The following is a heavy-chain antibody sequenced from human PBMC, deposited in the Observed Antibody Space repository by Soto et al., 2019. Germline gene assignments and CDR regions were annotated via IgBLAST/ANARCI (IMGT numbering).Heavy chain of an antibody. J-gene: IGHJ4*02. CDR2: LSYDGSNK. CDR1: GFTFSSYG. D-gene: IGHD6-19*01. V-gene: IGHV3-30*18. CDR3: AKIVVAVAGSIDY. Sequence: QVQLVESGGGVVQPGRSLRLSCAASGFTFSSYGMHWVRQAPGKGLEWVAVLSYDGSNKYYADSVKGRFTISRDNSKNTLYLQMNSLRAEDTAVYYCAKIVVAVAGSIDYWGQGTLVTVSS.